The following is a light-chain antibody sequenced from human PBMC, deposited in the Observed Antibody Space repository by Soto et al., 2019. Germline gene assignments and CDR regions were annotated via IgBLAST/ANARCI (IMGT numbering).Light chain of an antibody. Sequence: EIVLTQSPGTLSLSPGERATLSSRARQSVRSNYLAWYQQKPGQAPRLLIYGASSRATRIPDRFSGTGSGTAFTLAISRREPEVFAVYYWQQYGGSPYPLRQGTKLQSK. CDR1: QSVRSNY. J-gene: IGKJ2*01. CDR3: QQYGGSPYP. CDR2: GAS. V-gene: IGKV3-20*01.